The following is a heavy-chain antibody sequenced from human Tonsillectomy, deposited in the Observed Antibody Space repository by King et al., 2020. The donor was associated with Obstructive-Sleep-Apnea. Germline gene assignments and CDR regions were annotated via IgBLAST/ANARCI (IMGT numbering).Heavy chain of an antibody. V-gene: IGHV3-30*18. CDR3: AKQLAYYYGMDV. CDR2: ISHDGSNK. Sequence: QLVQSGGGVVQPGRSLRLSCAASGFTFSRYGMDWVRQAPGKGLEWVAIISHDGSNKYYADSVKGRFTISRDNSENTLYLQMNSLRAEDTAVYYCAKQLAYYYGMDVWGQGTTVTVSS. D-gene: IGHD5-24*01. CDR1: GFTFSRYG. J-gene: IGHJ6*02.